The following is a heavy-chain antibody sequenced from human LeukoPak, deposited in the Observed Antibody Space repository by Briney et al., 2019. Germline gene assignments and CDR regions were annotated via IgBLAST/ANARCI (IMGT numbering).Heavy chain of an antibody. J-gene: IGHJ4*02. CDR3: ASSFSSGWHVADYFDY. CDR1: GFTFSNYW. D-gene: IGHD6-19*01. CDR2: IKQDGSEE. Sequence: GGSLRLSCAASGFTFSNYWMNWVRQVPGKGLEWVANIKQDGSEEYYVDSVKGRFTISRDNAKNSVYLQMNSLRVEDTAVYYCASSFSSGWHVADYFDYWGQGTLVTVSS. V-gene: IGHV3-7*01.